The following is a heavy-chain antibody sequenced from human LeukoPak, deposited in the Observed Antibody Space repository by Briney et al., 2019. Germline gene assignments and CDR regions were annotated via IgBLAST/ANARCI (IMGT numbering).Heavy chain of an antibody. Sequence: GGSLRLSCAASGFTFSSYGMHWVRQAPGKGLEWVAVIWYDGSNKYYADSVKGRFTISRDNSKNTLYLQMNSLRAEDTAVYYCARDQGYTCSHSFDYWGQGTLVTVSS. CDR3: ARDQGYTCSHSFDY. D-gene: IGHD5-18*01. CDR2: IWYDGSNK. V-gene: IGHV3-33*01. CDR1: GFTFSSYG. J-gene: IGHJ4*02.